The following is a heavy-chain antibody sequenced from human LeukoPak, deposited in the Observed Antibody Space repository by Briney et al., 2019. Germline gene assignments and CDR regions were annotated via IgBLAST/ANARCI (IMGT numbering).Heavy chain of an antibody. CDR2: VYYTGST. Sequence: PSETLSLTCTVSGASISSTNSFWGWIRQPPGKGLEWIGYVYYTGSTNYNPSLKSRVTISVDTSKNQFSLKLSSVTAADTAVYYCARVVYSGYDFRGAMDVWGKGTTVTVSS. J-gene: IGHJ6*03. V-gene: IGHV4-61*05. D-gene: IGHD5-12*01. CDR1: GASISSTNSF. CDR3: ARVVYSGYDFRGAMDV.